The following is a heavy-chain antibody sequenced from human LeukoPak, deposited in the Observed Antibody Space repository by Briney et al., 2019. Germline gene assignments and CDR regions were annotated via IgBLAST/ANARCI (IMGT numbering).Heavy chain of an antibody. CDR3: ARSELLWFGGVNSGFDY. D-gene: IGHD3-10*01. V-gene: IGHV4-38-2*02. CDR1: GYSISSGYY. J-gene: IGHJ4*02. Sequence: SETLSLTCIVSGYSISSGYYWGWIRQPPGKGLEWIGSIYHSGSTYYNPSLKSRVTISVDTSENQFSLKLSSVTAADTAVYYCARSELLWFGGVNSGFDYWGQGTLVTVSS. CDR2: IYHSGST.